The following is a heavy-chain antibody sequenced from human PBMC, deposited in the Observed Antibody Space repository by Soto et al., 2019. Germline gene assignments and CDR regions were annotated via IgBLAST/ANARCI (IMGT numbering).Heavy chain of an antibody. CDR3: AKSIAVAGGWYFDL. Sequence: EVQLLESGGGLVQPGGSLRLSCAASGFTFSSYAMHWVRQAPGKGLEWVSAISGSGSSTYYADSVKGRFTISRDNSKNTLYLKINSLRADVAAVYYCAKSIAVAGGWYFDLWGRGNLVTVSS. D-gene: IGHD6-19*01. V-gene: IGHV3-23*01. J-gene: IGHJ2*01. CDR1: GFTFSSYA. CDR2: ISGSGSST.